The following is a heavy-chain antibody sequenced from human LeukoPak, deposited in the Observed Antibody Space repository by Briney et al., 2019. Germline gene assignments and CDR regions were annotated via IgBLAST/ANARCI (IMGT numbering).Heavy chain of an antibody. Sequence: GRSLRLSCAASGFTFSSYSMNWVRQAPGKGLEWVSYISSSSSTIYYADSVKGRFTISRDNAKNSLYLQMNSLRDEDTAVYYCARAIDRLRLGELSYFDYWGQGTLVTVSS. CDR1: GFTFSSYS. D-gene: IGHD3-16*02. CDR2: ISSSSSTI. CDR3: ARAIDRLRLGELSYFDY. V-gene: IGHV3-48*02. J-gene: IGHJ4*02.